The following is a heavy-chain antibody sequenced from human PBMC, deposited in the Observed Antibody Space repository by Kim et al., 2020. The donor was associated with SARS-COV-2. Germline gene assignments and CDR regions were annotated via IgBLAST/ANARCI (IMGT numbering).Heavy chain of an antibody. D-gene: IGHD2-2*02. Sequence: SETLSLTCTVSGGSVSSGSYYWSWIRQPPGKGLEWIGYIYYSGSTNYNPSLKSRVTISVETSKNQFSLKLSSVTAADTAVYYCARDRGRGCSSTSCYSRYYYGMDVWGQGTTVTVSS. CDR3: ARDRGRGCSSTSCYSRYYYGMDV. J-gene: IGHJ6*02. CDR2: IYYSGST. CDR1: GGSVSSGSYY. V-gene: IGHV4-61*01.